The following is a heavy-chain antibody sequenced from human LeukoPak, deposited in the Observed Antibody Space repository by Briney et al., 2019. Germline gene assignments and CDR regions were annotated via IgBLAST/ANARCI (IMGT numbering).Heavy chain of an antibody. D-gene: IGHD2-2*01. Sequence: GESLKISCKASGYSFTTYWIGWVRQMPGKGLEWMGIIYPGDSDTRYSPSFQGQVTISADKSISTAYLQWSSLKASDTAMYYCARHGGGYCRSTSCYLFDPWSQGTLVTVSS. CDR3: ARHGGGYCRSTSCYLFDP. CDR2: IYPGDSDT. V-gene: IGHV5-51*01. J-gene: IGHJ5*02. CDR1: GYSFTTYW.